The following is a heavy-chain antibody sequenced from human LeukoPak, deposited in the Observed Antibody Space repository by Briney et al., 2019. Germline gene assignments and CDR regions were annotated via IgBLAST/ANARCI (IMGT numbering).Heavy chain of an antibody. CDR1: GYSFTSYW. J-gene: IGHJ5*02. CDR2: IYPGDSDT. Sequence: GESLKISRKGSGYSFTSYWIGWVRQMPGKGLEWMGIIYPGDSDTRYSPSFQGQVTISADKSISTAHLQWSSLKASDTAMYYCARVVAAAGNWFDPWAREPWSPSPQ. V-gene: IGHV5-51*01. CDR3: ARVVAAAGNWFDP. D-gene: IGHD6-13*01.